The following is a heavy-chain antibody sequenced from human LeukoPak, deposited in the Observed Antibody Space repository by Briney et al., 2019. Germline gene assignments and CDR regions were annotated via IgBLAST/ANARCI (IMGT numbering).Heavy chain of an antibody. V-gene: IGHV3-53*01. Sequence: PGGSLRLSCTVSGFTVSSNSMSWVRQAPGKGLEWVSFIYSDNTHYSDSVKGRFTISRDNSKNTLYLQMNSLRAEDTAVYYCARSKWFGESGFDYWGQGTLVTVSS. D-gene: IGHD3-10*01. CDR1: GFTVSSNS. CDR2: IYSDNT. J-gene: IGHJ4*02. CDR3: ARSKWFGESGFDY.